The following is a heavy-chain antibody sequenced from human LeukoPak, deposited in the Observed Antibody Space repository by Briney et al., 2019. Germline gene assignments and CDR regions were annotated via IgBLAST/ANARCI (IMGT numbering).Heavy chain of an antibody. CDR2: IYYSGST. CDR3: ARRGDIVVVPVDY. J-gene: IGHJ4*02. V-gene: IGHV4-39*01. Sequence: PSETLSLTCTVSGGSISSSSYYWGWIRQPPGKGLEWIGSIYYSGSTYYNPSLKSRVTISVDTSKNQFSLKLSSVTAADTAVYYCARRGDIVVVPVDYWGQGTLVTVSS. CDR1: GGSISSSSYY. D-gene: IGHD2-2*01.